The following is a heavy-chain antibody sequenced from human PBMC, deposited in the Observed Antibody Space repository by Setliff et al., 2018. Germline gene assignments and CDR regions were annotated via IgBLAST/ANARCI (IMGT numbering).Heavy chain of an antibody. J-gene: IGHJ4*02. D-gene: IGHD3-22*01. CDR1: GDSISRSTYY. CDR2: VDRSGNT. V-gene: IGHV4-39*01. CDR3: ARRDSTGYYGYSFDF. Sequence: PSETLSLTCTLSGDSISRSTYYWGWIRQSPGKGLEWIGTVDRSGNTFYNPSLKSRVTISVAASKNQFSLKLTSVSAADTAVYYCARRDSTGYYGYSFDFWGQGTLGTVSS.